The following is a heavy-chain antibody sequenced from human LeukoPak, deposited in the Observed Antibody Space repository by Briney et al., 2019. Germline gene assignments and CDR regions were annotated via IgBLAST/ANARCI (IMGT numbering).Heavy chain of an antibody. CDR1: GFTFSSYG. CDR2: ISYDGSNK. J-gene: IGHJ3*02. CDR3: AKLPDGYSSGSDAFDI. V-gene: IGHV3-30*18. Sequence: GGSLRLSCAASGFTFSSYGMHWARQAPGQGLEWVAVISYDGSNKYYADSVKGRFTISRDNSKNTLYLQMNSLRAEDTAVYYCAKLPDGYSSGSDAFDIWGQGTMVTVSS. D-gene: IGHD6-19*01.